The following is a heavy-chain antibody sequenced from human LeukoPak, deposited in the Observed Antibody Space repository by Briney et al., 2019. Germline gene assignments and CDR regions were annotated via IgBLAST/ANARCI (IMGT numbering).Heavy chain of an antibody. D-gene: IGHD2-15*01. Sequence: GGSLRLSCAASGFTFSSYTMHWVRQAPGKGLEWVAVISYDGSNKYYADSVKGRFTISRDNSKNTLYLQMNSLRAEDTAVYYCARDGGADEYYFDYWGQGTLVTVSS. V-gene: IGHV3-30-3*01. CDR2: ISYDGSNK. J-gene: IGHJ4*02. CDR1: GFTFSSYT. CDR3: ARDGGADEYYFDY.